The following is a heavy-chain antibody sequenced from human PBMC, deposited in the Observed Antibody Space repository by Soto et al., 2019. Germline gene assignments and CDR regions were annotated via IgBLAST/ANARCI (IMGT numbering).Heavy chain of an antibody. CDR2: VFYTGRA. V-gene: IGHV4-59*01. J-gene: IGHJ6*02. Sequence: HSGTLSLTFTDSGGFLVRYYCSWIRPPPGAGLEWIGYVFYTGRANYNASLKSRVSISLDTSNYQFSLKLSSVTAADTAVYYCARDGDGRMTTNPYYYDGMDVWGLGTTVTVS. CDR1: GGFLVRYY. CDR3: ARDGDGRMTTNPYYYDGMDV. D-gene: IGHD4-4*01.